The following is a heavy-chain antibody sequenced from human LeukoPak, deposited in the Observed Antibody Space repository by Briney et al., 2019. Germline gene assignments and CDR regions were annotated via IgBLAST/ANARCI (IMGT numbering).Heavy chain of an antibody. CDR1: GFTFSNYS. V-gene: IGHV3-64D*06. CDR3: VRSSGAFDY. Sequence: GGALRLSCSASGFTFSNYSMHWVGQGPGQVLQYISTVNSNRSSTYNVASVKSRFSISRHNSQNTLYLQMSSLRAEDTALYYCVRSSGAFDYWGQGTLVTVSS. CDR2: VNSNRSST. J-gene: IGHJ4*02. D-gene: IGHD3-10*01.